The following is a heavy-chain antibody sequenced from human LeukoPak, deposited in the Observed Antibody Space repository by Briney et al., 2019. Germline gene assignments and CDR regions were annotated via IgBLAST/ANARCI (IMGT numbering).Heavy chain of an antibody. CDR2: ISSSGNTI. J-gene: IGHJ4*02. D-gene: IGHD3-22*01. V-gene: IGHV3-11*04. Sequence: GGSLRLSCAASGFTFSDYYMSWIRQAPGKGLEWLSYISSSGNTIYYADSVKGRFTISRDNGKNSLYLQMNSLRAEDTAVYYCARSPHYFANSGYYWGQGTLVTVSS. CDR3: ARSPHYFANSGYY. CDR1: GFTFSDYY.